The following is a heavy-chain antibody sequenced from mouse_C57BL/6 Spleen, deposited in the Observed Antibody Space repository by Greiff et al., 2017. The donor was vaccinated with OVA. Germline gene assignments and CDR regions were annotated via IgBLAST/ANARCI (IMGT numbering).Heavy chain of an antibody. J-gene: IGHJ1*03. CDR2: IYPSDSET. CDR1: GYTFTSYW. Sequence: QVQLQQPGAELVRPGSSVKLSCKASGYTFTSYWMDWVKQRPGQGLEWIGNIYPSDSETHYNQKFKDKAKLTVDKSSSTAYMQLSSLTSEDSAVYYCARRRADYYGSSYWYFDVWGTGTTVTVSS. CDR3: ARRRADYYGSSYWYFDV. V-gene: IGHV1-61*01. D-gene: IGHD1-1*01.